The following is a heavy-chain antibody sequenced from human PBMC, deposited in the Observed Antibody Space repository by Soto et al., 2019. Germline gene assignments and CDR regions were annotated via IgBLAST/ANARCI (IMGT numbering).Heavy chain of an antibody. D-gene: IGHD6-6*01. CDR3: ARAARDYYMDV. Sequence: ASETLSLTCTVSGGSISSYYWSWIRQPPGKGLEWIGYIYYSGSTNYNPSLKSRVTISVDTSKNQFSLKLSSVTAADTAVYYCARAARDYYMDVWGKGTTVTVSS. J-gene: IGHJ6*03. CDR1: GGSISSYY. CDR2: IYYSGST. V-gene: IGHV4-59*08.